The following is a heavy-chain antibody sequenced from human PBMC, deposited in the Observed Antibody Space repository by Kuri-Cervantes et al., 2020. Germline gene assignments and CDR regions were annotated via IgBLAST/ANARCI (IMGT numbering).Heavy chain of an antibody. CDR3: AKGSYGDYVGGAFDV. V-gene: IGHV3-23*01. CDR1: GITFSSYA. Sequence: GESLKISCAASGITFSSYAMSWVRQAPGKGLEWVSLISGSGGAKPYAASVKGRFTISRDNSKNTVYLHMNSLRAEETAIYYCAKGSYGDYVGGAFDVWGQGTMVTVSS. J-gene: IGHJ3*01. CDR2: ISGSGGAK. D-gene: IGHD4-17*01.